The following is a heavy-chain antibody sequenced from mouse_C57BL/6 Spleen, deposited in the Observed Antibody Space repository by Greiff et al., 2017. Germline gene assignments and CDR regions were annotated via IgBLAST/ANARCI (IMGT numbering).Heavy chain of an antibody. Sequence: QVQLQQPGAELVKPGASVKLSCKASGYTFTSYWMHWVKQRPGQGLEWIGMIHPNSGSTNYNEKFKSKATLTVDKSSSTAYMQLSSLTSEASAVYYCARGIIYCYGSSYEDMDYWGQGTSLTVSS. CDR3: ARGIIYCYGSSYEDMDY. CDR1: GYTFTSYW. CDR2: IHPNSGST. D-gene: IGHD1-1*01. J-gene: IGHJ2*02. V-gene: IGHV1-64*01.